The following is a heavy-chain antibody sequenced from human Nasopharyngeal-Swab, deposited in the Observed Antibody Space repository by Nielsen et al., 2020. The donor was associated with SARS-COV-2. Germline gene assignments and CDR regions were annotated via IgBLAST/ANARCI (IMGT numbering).Heavy chain of an antibody. Sequence: GGSLRLSCAGSAFTFSHYAMSWVRQAPGKGLEWVSAISGSGDNTYYADSVKGRFTISRDNPQNTLYLQMNSLRAEDTAVYYCAKPHLRYYDCLLFDYWGQGTLVTVSS. D-gene: IGHD3-9*01. CDR2: ISGSGDNT. V-gene: IGHV3-23*01. CDR3: AKPHLRYYDCLLFDY. CDR1: AFTFSHYA. J-gene: IGHJ4*02.